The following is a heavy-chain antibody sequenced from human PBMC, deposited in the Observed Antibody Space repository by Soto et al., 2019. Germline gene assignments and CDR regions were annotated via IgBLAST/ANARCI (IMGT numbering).Heavy chain of an antibody. CDR1: GYTFTSYY. J-gene: IGHJ3*02. CDR3: ARALTVADIVVVPAADDAFDI. V-gene: IGHV1-46*03. CDR2: INPSGGST. D-gene: IGHD2-2*01. Sequence: APVKVSCKASGYTFTSYYMHWVRQAPGQGLEWMGIINPSGGSTSYAQKFQGRVTMTRDTSTSTVYMELSSLRSEDTAVYYCARALTVADIVVVPAADDAFDIWGQGTMVTVSS.